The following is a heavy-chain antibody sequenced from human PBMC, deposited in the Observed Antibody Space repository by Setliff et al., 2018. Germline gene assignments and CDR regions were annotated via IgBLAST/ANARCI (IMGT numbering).Heavy chain of an antibody. CDR3: ARDVFPYHYEGAFDI. CDR1: GYTFTSHY. D-gene: IGHD3-22*01. V-gene: IGHV1-46*01. CDR2: INPSSGRT. J-gene: IGHJ3*02. Sequence: VASVKVSCKASGYTFTSHYMHWVRQAPGLGLERMGTINPSSGRTSYAQKFQGRVTMTRDTSTSTVYMDMSSLRSEDTAVYYCARDVFPYHYEGAFDIWGQGTMVTVSS.